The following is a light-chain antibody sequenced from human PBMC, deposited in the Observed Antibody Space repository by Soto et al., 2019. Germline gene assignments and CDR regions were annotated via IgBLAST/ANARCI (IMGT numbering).Light chain of an antibody. Sequence: EIVLTQSPSTLSLSPGERATLSCRASQSVSNHLVRYQQKPGQAPRLLIYDASNRASGIPARFSGSGSGTDFDLTISSREPEDFAVYYCQQRDNWPPGYTFGQGTKLEI. CDR2: DAS. CDR3: QQRDNWPPGYT. CDR1: QSVSNH. J-gene: IGKJ2*01. V-gene: IGKV3-11*01.